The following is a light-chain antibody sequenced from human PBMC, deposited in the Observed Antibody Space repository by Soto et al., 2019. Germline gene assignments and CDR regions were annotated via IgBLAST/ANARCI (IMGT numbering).Light chain of an antibody. CDR3: AAWDDSLSGVV. Sequence: QSALTQPPSASGTPGQRVTFSCSGGSSNIGSNYVYWYQQLPGTPPKLLIYTNTQRPSGVSDRFSASKSGTSASLAISGLRSDDEADYYCAAWDDSLSGVVFGGGTKVTVL. V-gene: IGLV1-47*01. CDR2: TNT. CDR1: SSNIGSNY. J-gene: IGLJ2*01.